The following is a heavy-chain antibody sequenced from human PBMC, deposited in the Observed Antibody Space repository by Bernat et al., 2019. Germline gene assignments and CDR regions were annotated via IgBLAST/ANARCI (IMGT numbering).Heavy chain of an antibody. CDR1: GGTFSSYA. Sequence: QVQLVQSGAEVKKPGSSVKVSCKASGGTFSSYAISWVRQAPGQGLEWMGGIIPIFGTANYAKKFQGRVTITADKSTSTAYMGLSSLRSEDTAVYYCARDGKIEVVGATWNAFDIWGQGTMVTVSS. V-gene: IGHV1-69*06. CDR2: IIPIFGTA. J-gene: IGHJ3*02. D-gene: IGHD2-15*01. CDR3: ARDGKIEVVGATWNAFDI.